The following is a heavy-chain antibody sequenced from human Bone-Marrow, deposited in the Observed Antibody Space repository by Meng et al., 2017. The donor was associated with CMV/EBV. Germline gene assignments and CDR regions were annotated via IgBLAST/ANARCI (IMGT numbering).Heavy chain of an antibody. CDR1: GFTFSNSA. CDR3: AKIERYYFDC. Sequence: LSWAASGFTFSNSAVSWVRQAPGKGLQWVSAVTSSGYTTYYADSVKGRFTISRDNSKNMLYLQMNSLRAEDTAVYYCAKIERYYFDCWGQGTLVTVSS. V-gene: IGHV3-23*01. J-gene: IGHJ4*02. CDR2: VTSSGYTT. D-gene: IGHD6-25*01.